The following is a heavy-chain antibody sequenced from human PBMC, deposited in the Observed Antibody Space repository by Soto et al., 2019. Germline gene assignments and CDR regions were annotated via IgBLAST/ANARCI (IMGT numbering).Heavy chain of an antibody. CDR3: AREGSRLWFGEQPYGMDV. J-gene: IGHJ6*02. V-gene: IGHV3-33*01. CDR1: GFTFSSYG. CDR2: IWYDGSNK. D-gene: IGHD3-10*01. Sequence: PGGSLRLSCAASGFTFSSYGMHWVRQAPGKGLEWVAVIWYDGSNKYYADSVKGRFTISRDNSKNTLYLQMNSLRAEDTAVYYCAREGSRLWFGEQPYGMDVWGQGTTVTVSS.